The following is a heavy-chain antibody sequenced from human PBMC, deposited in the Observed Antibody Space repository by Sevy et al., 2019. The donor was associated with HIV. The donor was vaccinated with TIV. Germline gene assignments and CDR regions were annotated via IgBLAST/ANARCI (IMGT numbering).Heavy chain of an antibody. J-gene: IGHJ4*02. CDR3: ARAIAAAAGF. CDR1: GFTLNAYW. Sequence: GGSLRLSCAASGFTLNAYWMHWVRRAPGKGLEWLANINQDGSTQYYAASVKGRFTISRDNAKNLLYLQMNTMRPEDTGLYYCARAIAAAAGFWGQGTLVTVSS. V-gene: IGHV3-7*01. D-gene: IGHD6-13*01. CDR2: INQDGSTQ.